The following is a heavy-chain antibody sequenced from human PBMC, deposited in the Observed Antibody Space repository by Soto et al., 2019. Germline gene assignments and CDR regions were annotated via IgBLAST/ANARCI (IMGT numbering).Heavy chain of an antibody. Sequence: QVQLVQSGTEVRKPGASVKVSCKASGYTFTSYGISWVRQAPGQGLEWMGWISNYNGNTNYAQKFQGRVTMTTDTSSTTAYLELRRLRSDDTAVYYCARSSAFPLDCRAYNCYFVYWGQGTLVTVSS. D-gene: IGHD1-20*01. CDR2: ISNYNGNT. J-gene: IGHJ4*02. CDR1: GYTFTSYG. V-gene: IGHV1-18*01. CDR3: ARSSAFPLDCRAYNCYFVY.